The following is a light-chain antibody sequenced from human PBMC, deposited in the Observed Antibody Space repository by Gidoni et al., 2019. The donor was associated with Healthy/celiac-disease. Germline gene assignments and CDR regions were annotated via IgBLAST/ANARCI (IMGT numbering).Light chain of an antibody. J-gene: IGKJ4*01. CDR1: QSVSKSY. CDR3: QQYGSAPPLT. V-gene: IGKV3-20*01. Sequence: EIVLTQSPGTLSLSPGERATLSCRARQSVSKSYLAWYQQKPGQAPRHLIYGASRRATGIPDRFSGSGSGTDFTLTISRREPEDFAVYYCQQYGSAPPLTFGGGTKVEIK. CDR2: GAS.